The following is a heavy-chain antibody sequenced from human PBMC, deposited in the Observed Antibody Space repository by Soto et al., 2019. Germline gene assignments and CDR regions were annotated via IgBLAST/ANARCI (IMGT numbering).Heavy chain of an antibody. CDR1: GGTFSSYA. Sequence: QVQLVQPGAEVKKPGSSVKVSCKASGGTFSSYAISWVRQAPGQGLEGMGGSIPIFGTADYAQKFQGRVTITADESTSTAYMELSSLRSEDTAVYYCASHSGSSPEGRYYYGMDVWGQGTTVTVSS. D-gene: IGHD1-26*01. J-gene: IGHJ6*02. CDR3: ASHSGSSPEGRYYYGMDV. V-gene: IGHV1-69*12. CDR2: SIPIFGTA.